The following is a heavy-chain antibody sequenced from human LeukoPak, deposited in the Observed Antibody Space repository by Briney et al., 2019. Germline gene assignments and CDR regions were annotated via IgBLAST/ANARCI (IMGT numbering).Heavy chain of an antibody. Sequence: ASVKVTCKASGYTFSDHKMHWIRQAPGQGLEWMGWINPNSGATNYAQKFQGRVTMTRDTSTSTLYLELNRLRSDDTAVYYCASPSGSSWYSKYYFVHWGLGTLVTVSS. CDR3: ASPSGSSWYSKYYFVH. CDR2: INPNSGAT. D-gene: IGHD6-13*01. J-gene: IGHJ4*02. CDR1: GYTFSDHK. V-gene: IGHV1-2*02.